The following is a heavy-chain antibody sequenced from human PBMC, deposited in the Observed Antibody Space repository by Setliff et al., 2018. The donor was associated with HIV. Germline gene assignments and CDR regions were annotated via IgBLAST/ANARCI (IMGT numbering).Heavy chain of an antibody. J-gene: IGHJ5*02. CDR2: ISAYNGNT. CDR3: ARVQGITGTFFGTAWFDP. CDR1: GYTFTGHY. Sequence: ASVKVSCKASGYTFTGHYMHWVRQAPGQGLQWMGWISAYNGNTNYAQKLQGRVTMTTDTSTSTAYMELRSLRSDDTAVYYCARVQGITGTFFGTAWFDPWGQGTLVTVSS. D-gene: IGHD1-7*01. V-gene: IGHV1-18*04.